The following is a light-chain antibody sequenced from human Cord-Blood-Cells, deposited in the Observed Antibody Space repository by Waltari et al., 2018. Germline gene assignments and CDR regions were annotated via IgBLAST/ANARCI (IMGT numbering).Light chain of an antibody. J-gene: IGLJ3*02. CDR2: EGS. CDR1: SSDVGSYNL. CDR3: CSYAGSSNWV. Sequence: QSALTQPASVSGSPGQSITISCPGTSSDVGSYNLVSWYQQHPGKAPKLMIYEGSKRPSGVSNRFSGSKSGNTASLTSSGLQAEDEADYYCCSYAGSSNWVFGGGTKLTVL. V-gene: IGLV2-23*01.